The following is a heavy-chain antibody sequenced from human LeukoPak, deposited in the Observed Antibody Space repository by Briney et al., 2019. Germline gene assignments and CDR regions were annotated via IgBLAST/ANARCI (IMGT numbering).Heavy chain of an antibody. CDR2: ISSSSNYI. CDR1: GFTFSSYN. CDR3: ASQYSSSWSFDY. J-gene: IGHJ4*02. Sequence: GGSLRLSCAASGFTFSSYNINWVRQAPGKGLEWVSSISSSSNYIYYADSVRGRFTISRDNAKNTLFLQMNSLRAEDTAVYYCASQYSSSWSFDYWGQGTLVTVSS. D-gene: IGHD6-13*01. V-gene: IGHV3-21*04.